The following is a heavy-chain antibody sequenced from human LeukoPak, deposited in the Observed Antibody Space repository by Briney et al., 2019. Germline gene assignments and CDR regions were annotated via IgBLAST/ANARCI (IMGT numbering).Heavy chain of an antibody. D-gene: IGHD3-3*01. CDR1: GFIFSSYA. CDR3: AKDESFGPPGVY. V-gene: IGHV3-23*01. Sequence: GGSLRLSCAVSGFIFSSYAMSWVRQAPGKGLEWVSDISGSGRSTYYADSGRGRFTISRDNSKNTLYLQVNSLRAEDTAVYYCAKDESFGPPGVYWGQGTLVT. CDR2: ISGSGRST. J-gene: IGHJ4*02.